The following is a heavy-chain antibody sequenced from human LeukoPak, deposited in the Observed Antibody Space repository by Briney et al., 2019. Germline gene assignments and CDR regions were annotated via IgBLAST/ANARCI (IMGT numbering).Heavy chain of an antibody. CDR2: ISSSSSYI. V-gene: IGHV3-21*01. CDR1: GFTFSSYS. CDR3: XXDWDHFDFDS. J-gene: IGHJ5*01. D-gene: IGHD3-9*01. Sequence: AGGSLRLSCAASGFTFSSYSMNWVRQAPGKGLEWVSSISSSSSYIYYADSVKGRFTISRDNAKNTLYLQMKSLRAEDTAVYYXXXDWDHFDFDSWGLGTLVTVSS.